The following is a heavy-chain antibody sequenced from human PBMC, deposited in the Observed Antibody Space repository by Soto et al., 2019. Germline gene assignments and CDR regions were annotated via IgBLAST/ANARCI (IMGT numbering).Heavy chain of an antibody. D-gene: IGHD6-6*01. J-gene: IGHJ4*01. V-gene: IGHV1-18*01. CDR3: SRGTSIPASGDY. CDR2: VSAYNGER. Sequence: QVQLVQSGAEVKKPGASVKVSCKARGYTFTNYGINWVRQAPGQGLEWLGWVSAYNGERRYAQRVQARVIMTTDTSTTTAYMELRSLRSDDTAVYYCSRGTSIPASGDYWGQGTLVTVSS. CDR1: GYTFTNYG.